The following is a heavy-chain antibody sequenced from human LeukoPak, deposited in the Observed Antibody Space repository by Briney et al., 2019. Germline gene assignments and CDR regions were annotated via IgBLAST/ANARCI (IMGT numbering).Heavy chain of an antibody. V-gene: IGHV3-73*01. CDR3: ARDQGSSWSPYYYVMDV. CDR2: IRTKGNNYAT. CDR1: GFTFGDGA. Sequence: PGGSLRFSCAASGFTFGDGAIQWGRQASGKGLEWVGRIRTKGNNYATGYSASVKGRFTISRHNAKNPLYLQMNSLRAEDTAVYYCARDQGSSWSPYYYVMDVWGQGTTVTVSS. J-gene: IGHJ6*02. D-gene: IGHD6-13*01.